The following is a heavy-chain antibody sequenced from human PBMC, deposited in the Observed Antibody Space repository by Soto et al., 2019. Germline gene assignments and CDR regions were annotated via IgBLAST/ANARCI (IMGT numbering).Heavy chain of an antibody. CDR2: ISGSGGST. J-gene: IGHJ4*02. D-gene: IGHD2-15*01. V-gene: IGHV3-23*01. Sequence: PSETLSLTCTVSGDSISSSSYYWGWIRQPPGKGLEWVSAISGSGGSTYYADSVKGRFTISRDNSKNTLYLQMNSLRAEDTAVYYCARDPSYCSGGSCQSFDYWGQGTPVTVSS. CDR3: ARDPSYCSGGSCQSFDY. CDR1: GDSISSSSYY.